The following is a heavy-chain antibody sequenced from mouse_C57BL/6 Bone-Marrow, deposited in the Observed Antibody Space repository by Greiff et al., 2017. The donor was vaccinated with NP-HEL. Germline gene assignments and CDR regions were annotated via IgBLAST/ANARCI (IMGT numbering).Heavy chain of an antibody. D-gene: IGHD4-1*01. Sequence: VKLMESGAELVKPGASVKVSCKASGYTFTSYWMHWVKQRPGQGLEWIGRLHPSDSDTNYNQKFKGKATLTVDKSSSTAYMQLSSLTSEDSAVYYCATSLLTGEGGYYFDYWGQGTTLTVSS. V-gene: IGHV1-74*01. J-gene: IGHJ2*01. CDR2: LHPSDSDT. CDR1: GYTFTSYW. CDR3: ATSLLTGEGGYYFDY.